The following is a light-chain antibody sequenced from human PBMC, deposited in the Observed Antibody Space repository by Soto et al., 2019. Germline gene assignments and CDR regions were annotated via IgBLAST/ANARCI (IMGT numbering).Light chain of an antibody. CDR1: SSNIGAGYD. V-gene: IGLV1-40*01. J-gene: IGLJ2*01. CDR2: GNS. Sequence: QSVLTQPPSVSGAPGQRVTISCTGSSSNIGAGYDVHWYQQLPGTAPKLLIYGNSNRPSGVPDRFSGSKSGTSASLAITGLQAEDEADYYCQSYESSLSGVFGGGTKLTVL. CDR3: QSYESSLSGV.